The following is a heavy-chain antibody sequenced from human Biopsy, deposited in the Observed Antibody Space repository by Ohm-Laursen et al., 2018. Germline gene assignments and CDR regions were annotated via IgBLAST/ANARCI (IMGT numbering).Heavy chain of an antibody. D-gene: IGHD3-22*01. CDR1: GFSFSTYW. CDR3: ARGSHYYDGSGFYSFDN. CDR2: IQKDGNGK. V-gene: IGHV3-7*04. Sequence: SLRLSCAASGFSFSTYWMTWVRQAPGKGLEWVANIQKDGNGKYYVDSVEGRFTISRDNDKNSLSLQMTNLRAEDTAVYYCARGSHYYDGSGFYSFDNWGQGTLVTVSS. J-gene: IGHJ4*02.